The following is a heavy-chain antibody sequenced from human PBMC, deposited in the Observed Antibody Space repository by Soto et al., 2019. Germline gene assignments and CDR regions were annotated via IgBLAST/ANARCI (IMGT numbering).Heavy chain of an antibody. V-gene: IGHV1-69*06. Sequence: QVQLVQSGAEVKKPWSSVKVSCKASGGTFSSYAISWVRQAPGQGLEWMGGIIPICGTANYAQKFQGRVTITADKSTSTAYMELSSLRSEDTAVYYCAHQYATAMVTPTNYYYGMDVWGQGTTVTVSS. J-gene: IGHJ6*02. CDR3: AHQYATAMVTPTNYYYGMDV. CDR1: GGTFSSYA. D-gene: IGHD5-18*01. CDR2: IIPICGTA.